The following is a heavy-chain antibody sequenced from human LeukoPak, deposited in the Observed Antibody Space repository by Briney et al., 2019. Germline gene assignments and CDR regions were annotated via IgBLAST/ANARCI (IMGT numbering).Heavy chain of an antibody. D-gene: IGHD6-6*01. Sequence: SQTLSLTCAVSGDSVSTNSVAWNWIRQSPSRGLEWMGRTYYRCKWHYDYAVSVRSRITFNPDTYKNQFSLKLKSVTPEDKSVYNFERGLWHVVGVSASRAYYYYMDVWGKGTTVTVSS. V-gene: IGHV6-1*01. CDR2: TYYRCKWHY. CDR1: GDSVSTNSVA. CDR3: ERGLWHVVGVSASRAYYYYMDV. J-gene: IGHJ6*03.